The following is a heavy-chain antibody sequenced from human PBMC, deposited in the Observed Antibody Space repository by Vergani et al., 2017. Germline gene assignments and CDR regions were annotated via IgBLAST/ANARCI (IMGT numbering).Heavy chain of an antibody. CDR2: AHRSGTT. CDR1: GFSIRSGYY. CDR3: ARRSGIVYDIFSGTQYFFDF. D-gene: IGHD3-9*01. J-gene: IGHJ4*02. V-gene: IGHV4-38-2*01. Sequence: QVQLQESGPGLVKPSETLSLTCAGVGFSIRSGYYWGWIRQPPGKGLEWIGSAHRSGTTYYNPSLKSRVTISVDTSNNHFSLRLNSLTAADTAVYYCARRSGIVYDIFSGTQYFFDFWGQGTLVTVSS.